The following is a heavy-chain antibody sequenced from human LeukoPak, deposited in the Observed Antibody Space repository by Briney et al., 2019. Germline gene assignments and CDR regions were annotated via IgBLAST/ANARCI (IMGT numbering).Heavy chain of an antibody. J-gene: IGHJ6*03. D-gene: IGHD6-13*01. CDR1: GFTFSSYW. V-gene: IGHV3-7*03. CDR2: IKQDGSEK. CDR3: AREAAAGTNYYYYYYMDV. Sequence: GGSLRLSCAASGFTFSSYWMSWVRQAPGKGLEWVANIKQDGSEKYYVDSVKGRFTISRDNAKNSLYLQMNSLRAEDTAVYYCAREAAAGTNYYYYYYMDVWGKGTTVTISS.